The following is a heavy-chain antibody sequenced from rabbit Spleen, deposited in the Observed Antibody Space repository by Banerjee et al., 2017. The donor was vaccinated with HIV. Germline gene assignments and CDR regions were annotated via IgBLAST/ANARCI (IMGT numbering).Heavy chain of an antibody. CDR3: VRGYDDYGDYTRLDL. Sequence: ELVESGGGLVQAGESLKLSCKASGIDFSSYAMIWVRQAPGKGLEWIAYTYPSFGVANYANSVKGRFTISSDSAQNTVFLQMTSLTASDTATYFCVRGYDDYGDYTRLDLWARDPGHRL. CDR1: GIDFSSYA. V-gene: IGHV1S47*01. J-gene: IGHJ3*01. CDR2: TYPSFGVA. D-gene: IGHD2-1*01.